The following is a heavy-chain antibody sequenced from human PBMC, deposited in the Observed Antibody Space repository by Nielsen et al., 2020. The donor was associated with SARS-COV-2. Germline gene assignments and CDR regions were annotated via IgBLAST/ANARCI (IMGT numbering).Heavy chain of an antibody. Sequence: ESLKISCKVSGYNFASLWIGWVRQMPGKGLEWLGIIFPHDLETVYSPSFQGQVTISAAKSSNIAYLQWSSLKATDTATYYCARLRSGNYFVDSWGQGTQVAVSS. CDR1: GYNFASLW. V-gene: IGHV5-51*01. CDR2: IFPHDLET. CDR3: ARLRSGNYFVDS. J-gene: IGHJ4*02. D-gene: IGHD3-9*01.